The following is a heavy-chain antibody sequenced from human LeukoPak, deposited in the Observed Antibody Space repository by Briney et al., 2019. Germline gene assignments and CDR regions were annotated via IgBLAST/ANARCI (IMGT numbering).Heavy chain of an antibody. J-gene: IGHJ4*02. CDR3: AREALLNRYSSSWYVDY. CDR1: GGSISSGDYY. D-gene: IGHD6-13*01. V-gene: IGHV4-30-4*01. CDR2: IYYSGST. Sequence: SQTLSLTCTVSGGSISSGDYYWSWIRQPPGKGLEWIGYIYYSGSTYYNPSLKSRVTISVDTSKNQFSLKLSSVTAADTAVYYCAREALLNRYSSSWYVDYWGQGTLVTVSS.